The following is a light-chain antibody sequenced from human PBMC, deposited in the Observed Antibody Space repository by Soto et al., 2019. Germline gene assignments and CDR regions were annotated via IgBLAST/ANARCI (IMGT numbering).Light chain of an antibody. CDR2: DAS. CDR3: QQYGSSPLLLT. Sequence: ENVLSQSPATLSLSPWERATPXXXXXQSVSNYVAWYQQKPGQAPRLLIYDASNRATGIPDRFSGSGSGTDFTLTISRLEPEDFAVYYCQQYGSSPLLLTFGGGTKVDIK. J-gene: IGKJ4*01. V-gene: IGKV3-20*01. CDR1: QSVSNY.